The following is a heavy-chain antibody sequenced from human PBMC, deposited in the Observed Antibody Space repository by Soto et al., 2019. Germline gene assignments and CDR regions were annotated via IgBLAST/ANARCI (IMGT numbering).Heavy chain of an antibody. Sequence: ASVKVSCKASGYTFTSYAMHWVRQAHGQRLEWMGWINAGNGNTKYSQKFQGRVTITRDTSASTAYMELSSLRSEDTAVYYCARSVAPYYFDYWGQGTLVTVSS. CDR2: INAGNGNT. J-gene: IGHJ4*02. D-gene: IGHD2-2*01. V-gene: IGHV1-3*01. CDR3: ARSVAPYYFDY. CDR1: GYTFTSYA.